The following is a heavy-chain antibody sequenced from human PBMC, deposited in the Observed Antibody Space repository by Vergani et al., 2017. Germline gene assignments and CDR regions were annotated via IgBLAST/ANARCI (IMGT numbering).Heavy chain of an antibody. CDR2: MYHSGST. D-gene: IGHD3-10*01. CDR1: GGSISSGDYY. J-gene: IGHJ5*02. CDR3: GRVADFYGLGSRLLDL. Sequence: QVQLQESGPGLVKPSQTLSLTCTVSGGSISSGDYYWSWIRQPPGKGLEWIGYMYHSGSTNYNPSLETRVTISVDTSKNQFSLKLNSVTAADTAVYYCGRVADFYGLGSRLLDLWGQGILVTVSS. V-gene: IGHV4-61*08.